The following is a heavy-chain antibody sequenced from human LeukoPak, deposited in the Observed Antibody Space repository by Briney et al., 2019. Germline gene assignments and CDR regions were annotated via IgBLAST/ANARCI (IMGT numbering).Heavy chain of an antibody. CDR1: GFTFSSYG. V-gene: IGHV3-33*01. Sequence: PGGSLRLSCAASGFTFSSYGMHWVRQAPGKGLEWVAVIWYDGSNKYYADSVKGRFTISRDNSKNTLYLQMNSLRAEDTAVYYCARDRSGSYHAGMDYWGQGTLVTVSS. D-gene: IGHD1-26*01. CDR2: IWYDGSNK. CDR3: ARDRSGSYHAGMDY. J-gene: IGHJ4*02.